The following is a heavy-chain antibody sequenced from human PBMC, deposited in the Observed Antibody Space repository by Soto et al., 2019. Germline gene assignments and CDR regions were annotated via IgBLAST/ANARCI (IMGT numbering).Heavy chain of an antibody. CDR2: IYYSGST. D-gene: IGHD3-3*01. V-gene: IGHV4-39*01. CDR1: GGSISSSSYY. CDR3: ARRAGSGHYDFWSGQGNWFDP. Sequence: SETLSLTCTVSGGSISSSSYYWGWIRQPPGKGLEWIGSIYYSGSTYYNPSLKSRVTISVDTSKNQFSLKLSSVTAADTAVYYCARRAGSGHYDFWSGQGNWFDPWGQGTLVTVSS. J-gene: IGHJ5*02.